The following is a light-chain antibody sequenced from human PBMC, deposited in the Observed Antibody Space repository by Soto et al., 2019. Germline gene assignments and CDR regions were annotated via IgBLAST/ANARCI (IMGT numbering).Light chain of an antibody. J-gene: IGKJ1*01. CDR1: QTVGSN. CDR2: GAS. Sequence: EIVMTQSPATLSVSPGGRATLSCMASQTVGSNLAWYQQRPGQAPRLLISGASTRATDIPARFSGSGSGTDFTLTIGSMQSEDFAVYDCQQYNSWPTFGRGTKVEIK. CDR3: QQYNSWPT. V-gene: IGKV3-15*01.